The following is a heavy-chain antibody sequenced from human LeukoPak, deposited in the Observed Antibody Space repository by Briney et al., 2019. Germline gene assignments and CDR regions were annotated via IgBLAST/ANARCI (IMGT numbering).Heavy chain of an antibody. CDR1: GFTFSTFA. V-gene: IGHV3-23*01. Sequence: GGSLRLSCAASGFTFSTFAMIWVRQPPGKGREWVSSIFPSGGEIHYADSVRGRFTISRDNSKSTLSLQMNSLRAEDTAIYYCATYRQVLLPFESWGQGTLVTVSS. CDR2: IFPSGGEI. CDR3: ATYRQVLLPFES. J-gene: IGHJ4*02. D-gene: IGHD2-8*02.